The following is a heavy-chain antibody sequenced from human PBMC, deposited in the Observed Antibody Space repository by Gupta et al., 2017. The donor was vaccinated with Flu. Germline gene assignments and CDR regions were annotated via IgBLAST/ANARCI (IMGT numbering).Heavy chain of an antibody. Sequence: QVQLVESGGGVVQPGRSLRLSCAASGFTFSSYGMHWVRQAPGKGLEWVAVIWYDGSNKYYADSVKGRFTISRDNSKNTLYLQMNSLRAEDTAVYYCARGGGIAARRRPFSIDYWGQGTLVTVSS. CDR3: ARGGGIAARRRPFSIDY. D-gene: IGHD6-6*01. CDR2: IWYDGSNK. CDR1: GFTFSSYG. J-gene: IGHJ4*02. V-gene: IGHV3-33*01.